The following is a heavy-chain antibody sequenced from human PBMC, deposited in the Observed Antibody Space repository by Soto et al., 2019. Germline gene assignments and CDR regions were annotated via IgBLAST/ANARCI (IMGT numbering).Heavy chain of an antibody. J-gene: IGHJ4*02. CDR3: AKDRGLVLSFYFDY. D-gene: IGHD6-19*01. CDR1: GFTFDDYA. Sequence: EVQLVESGGGLVQPGRSLRLSCAASGFTFDDYAMHWVRQAPGKGLEWVSGISWNSGSIGYEDSVKGRFTISRDNAKNSLYLQMNSLRAEDTALYYCAKDRGLVLSFYFDYWGQGTLVTVSS. CDR2: ISWNSGSI. V-gene: IGHV3-9*01.